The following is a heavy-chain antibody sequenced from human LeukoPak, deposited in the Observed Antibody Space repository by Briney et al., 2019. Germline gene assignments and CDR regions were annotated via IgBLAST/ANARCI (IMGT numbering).Heavy chain of an antibody. D-gene: IGHD3-22*01. V-gene: IGHV3-23*01. CDR3: AKVWNYYDSSGPFDP. Sequence: GGSLRLSCTVSGFTLSSYEMSWIRQAPGKGLEWVSSIDYSGGSSYYADSVKGRFTISRDDSKNTLYLQLNSLRAEDTAVYYCAKVWNYYDSSGPFDPWGQGTLVTVSS. J-gene: IGHJ5*02. CDR1: GFTLSSYE. CDR2: IDYSGGSS.